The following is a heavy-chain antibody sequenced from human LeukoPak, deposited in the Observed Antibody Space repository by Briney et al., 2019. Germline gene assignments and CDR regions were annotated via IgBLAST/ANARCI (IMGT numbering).Heavy chain of an antibody. Sequence: GSLRLSCAASRFTPSKYALSSVRQAPRKGLGWVSALCGSGGTTYYAGSVKGRFTISRNNSKNTLYLQMNSLRAEDTGVYYCAKEQEGSEWHRYNYSDYWGQGALVSVSS. CDR3: AKEQEGSEWHRYNYSDY. CDR2: LCGSGGTT. CDR1: RFTPSKYA. J-gene: IGHJ4*02. D-gene: IGHD1-14*01. V-gene: IGHV3-23*01.